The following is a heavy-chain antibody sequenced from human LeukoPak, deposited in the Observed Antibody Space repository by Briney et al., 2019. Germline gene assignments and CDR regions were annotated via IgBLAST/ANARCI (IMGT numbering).Heavy chain of an antibody. Sequence: GASVKVSCTASGGTFSSYAISWVRQAPGQGLEWMGGIIPIFGTANYAQKFQGRVTITADESTSTAYMELSSLRSEDTAVYYCARSIVVVPAAIGGEQDWGQGTLVTVSS. CDR2: IIPIFGTA. CDR1: GGTFSSYA. D-gene: IGHD2-2*01. V-gene: IGHV1-69*13. CDR3: ARSIVVVPAAIGGEQD. J-gene: IGHJ4*02.